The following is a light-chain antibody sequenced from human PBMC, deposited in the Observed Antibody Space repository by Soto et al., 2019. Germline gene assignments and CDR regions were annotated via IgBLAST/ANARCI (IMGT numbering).Light chain of an antibody. CDR1: QNIAGN. Sequence: EIVLTQSPGTLSLSPGEGATLSCRASQNIAGNLAWYQQKPGQAPRLVIYGISTRATGIPARFSASGSATAFTLTISSLQPEDFATYYCLQHNNYPWTFGQGTKVDIK. CDR2: GIS. J-gene: IGKJ1*01. CDR3: LQHNNYPWT. V-gene: IGKV3-15*01.